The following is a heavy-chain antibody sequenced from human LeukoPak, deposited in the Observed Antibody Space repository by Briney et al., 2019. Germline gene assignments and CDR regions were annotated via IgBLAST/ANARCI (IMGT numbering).Heavy chain of an antibody. CDR3: ARERADYYDSSGYPISYFDY. V-gene: IGHV3-74*01. J-gene: IGHJ4*02. CDR2: INSDGSST. D-gene: IGHD3-22*01. CDR1: GFTFSSYW. Sequence: GGSLRLSCAASGFTFSSYWMHWVRQAPGEGLVWVSRINSDGSSTSYADSVKGRFTISRDNAKNTLYLQMNSLRAEDTAVYYCARERADYYDSSGYPISYFDYWGQGTLVTVSS.